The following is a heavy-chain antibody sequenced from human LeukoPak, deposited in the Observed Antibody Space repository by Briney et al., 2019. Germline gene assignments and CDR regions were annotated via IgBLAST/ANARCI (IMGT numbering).Heavy chain of an antibody. V-gene: IGHV3-30*02. Sequence: PGGSLRLSCAASGFTFSSYGMHWVRQAPGKGLEWVAFIRYDGSNKYYADSVKGRFTISRDNSKNTLYLQMNSLRAEDTAVYYCARTGYGEHPRYYFDYWGQGTLVTVSS. CDR1: GFTFSSYG. CDR2: IRYDGSNK. CDR3: ARTGYGEHPRYYFDY. D-gene: IGHD4-17*01. J-gene: IGHJ4*02.